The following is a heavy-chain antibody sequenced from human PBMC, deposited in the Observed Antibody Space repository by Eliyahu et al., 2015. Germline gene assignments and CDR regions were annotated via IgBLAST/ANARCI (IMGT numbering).Heavy chain of an antibody. V-gene: IGHV6-1*01. CDR1: GDSVSXNIXX. CDR3: ARDKSSIAALPTYYFDY. CDR2: TYYRSKWYN. J-gene: IGHJ4*02. Sequence: QVQLQQSGPGLVKPSQTLSLTCXIXGDSVSXNIXXWNWIRQSPSRGLEWLGRTYYRSKWYNDYAVSVKSRITINPDTSKNQFSLQLNSVTPEDTAVYYCARDKSSIAALPTYYFDYWGQGTLVTVSS. D-gene: IGHD6-6*01.